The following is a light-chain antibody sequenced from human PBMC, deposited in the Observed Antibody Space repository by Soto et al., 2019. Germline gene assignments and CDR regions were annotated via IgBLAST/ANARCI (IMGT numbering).Light chain of an antibody. V-gene: IGLV2-8*01. Sequence: QSALTQPPSASGSPGQSVTISCTGTSSDIGGYDYVSWYQQHPGKAPKVMIYEVSKRPSGVPDRFSASKSGNTASLTVSGLQAADEADYYCSSYSGRYHWVFGGGTKVTVL. CDR2: EVS. CDR1: SSDIGGYDY. CDR3: SSYSGRYHWV. J-gene: IGLJ3*02.